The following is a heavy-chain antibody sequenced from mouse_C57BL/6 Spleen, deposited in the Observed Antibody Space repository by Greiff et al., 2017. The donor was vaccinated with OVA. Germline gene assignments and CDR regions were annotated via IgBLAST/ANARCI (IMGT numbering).Heavy chain of an antibody. CDR2: IYPGDGDT. CDR1: GYAFSSSW. J-gene: IGHJ1*03. D-gene: IGHD3-3*01. V-gene: IGHV1-82*01. CDR3: ARGGPVGYFDV. Sequence: VQLQQSGPELVKPGASVKISCKASGYAFSSSWMNWVKQRPGKGLEWIGRIYPGDGDTNYNGKFKGKATLTADKSSSTAYMQLSSLTSEDSAVYFCARGGPVGYFDVWGTGTTVTVSS.